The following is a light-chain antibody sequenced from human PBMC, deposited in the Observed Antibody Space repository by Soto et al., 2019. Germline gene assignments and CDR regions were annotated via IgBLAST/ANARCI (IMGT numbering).Light chain of an antibody. J-gene: IGKJ1*01. CDR1: QSPLHSDGYNY. V-gene: IGKV2-28*01. CDR3: MQSLQAPRM. CDR2: LGS. Sequence: DIVMTQSPLSLPVTPGEPASISCRSSQSPLHSDGYNYLDWYLQKPGQSPELLIYLGSIRAYRVHYRFSGSKSGTDFTLKISSVEAEDVAVYYCMQSLQAPRMFGRGT.